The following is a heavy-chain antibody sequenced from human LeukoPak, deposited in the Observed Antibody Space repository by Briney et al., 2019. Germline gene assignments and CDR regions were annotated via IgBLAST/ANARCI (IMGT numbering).Heavy chain of an antibody. CDR1: GFTFSSHS. CDR3: APFSAVTHYYFDY. Sequence: GGSLRLSCAASGFTFSSHSLMWVRQAPGKGLEWVSSISPDSGYIYYADSVKGRFTISRGNAENSLFLQMNGLGAEDTAVYYCAPFSAVTHYYFDYWGQGTLVTVSS. CDR2: ISPDSGYI. J-gene: IGHJ4*02. D-gene: IGHD6-13*01. V-gene: IGHV3-21*01.